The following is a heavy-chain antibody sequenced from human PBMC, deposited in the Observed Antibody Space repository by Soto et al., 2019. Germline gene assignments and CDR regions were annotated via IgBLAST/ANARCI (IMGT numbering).Heavy chain of an antibody. CDR1: GFTFYDYA. D-gene: IGHD3-9*01. CDR2: ISWNSGSI. Sequence: GGSLRLSCAASGFTFYDYAMHWVRQAPGKGLEWVSGISWNSGSIGYADSVKGRFTISRDNAKNSLYLQMNSLRAEDTALYYCAKDTYYDILTGYSHALDIWGQGTMVSVSS. CDR3: AKDTYYDILTGYSHALDI. J-gene: IGHJ3*02. V-gene: IGHV3-9*01.